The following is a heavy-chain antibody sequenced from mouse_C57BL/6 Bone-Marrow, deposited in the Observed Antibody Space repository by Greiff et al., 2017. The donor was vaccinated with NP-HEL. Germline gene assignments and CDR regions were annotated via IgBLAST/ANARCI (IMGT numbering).Heavy chain of an antibody. CDR1: GYTFTGYW. CDR2: ILPGSGGT. J-gene: IGHJ3*01. Sequence: QVQLKQSGAELMKPGASVKLSCKATGYTFTGYWIEWVKQRPGHGLEWIGEILPGSGGTIYNEKFKGKATFTADTSSNTAYLQLSSLTAEDAANYYCTRSGITTVVGRGFAYWGQGTLVTVSA. V-gene: IGHV1-9*01. CDR3: TRSGITTVVGRGFAY. D-gene: IGHD1-1*01.